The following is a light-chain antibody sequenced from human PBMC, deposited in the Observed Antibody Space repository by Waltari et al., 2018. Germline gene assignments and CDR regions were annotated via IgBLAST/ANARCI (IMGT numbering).Light chain of an antibody. CDR1: QISSSW. Sequence: DIQMTQSPSTLSASVGDRVTITCRASQISSSWLAWYQQKPGKAPKLLIYDASSLESGVPSMFSGSGSGTEFTLTISSLQPDDFATYYCQQYNSYSYTFGQGTKLEIK. V-gene: IGKV1-5*01. CDR3: QQYNSYSYT. J-gene: IGKJ2*01. CDR2: DAS.